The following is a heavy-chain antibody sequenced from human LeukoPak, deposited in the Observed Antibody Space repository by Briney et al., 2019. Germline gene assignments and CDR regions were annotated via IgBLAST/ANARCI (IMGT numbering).Heavy chain of an antibody. Sequence: PSETLSLTCAVSGDSFSSHYWTWIRQPPGRGLEWIGYISYIGTTNYNPSLKSRVTISIDTSKNQFSLKLSSVTTADTAVYCCARELVTVTKGFDIWGLGTMVSVSS. CDR1: GDSFSSHY. CDR3: ARELVTVTKGFDI. V-gene: IGHV4-59*11. CDR2: ISYIGTT. D-gene: IGHD4-17*01. J-gene: IGHJ3*02.